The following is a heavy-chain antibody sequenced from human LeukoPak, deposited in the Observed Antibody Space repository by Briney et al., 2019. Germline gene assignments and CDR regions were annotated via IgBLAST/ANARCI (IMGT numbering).Heavy chain of an antibody. V-gene: IGHV3-7*04. CDR2: IKQDGSEK. Sequence: GGSLRLSCAASGFTFSSYAMSWVRQAPGKGLERVANIKQDGSEKYYVDSVKGRFTISRDNAKNSLYLQMNSLRAEDTAVYYCARGGGFGELTLWYFDYWGQGTLVTVSS. CDR3: ARGGGFGELTLWYFDY. J-gene: IGHJ4*02. CDR1: GFTFSSYA. D-gene: IGHD3-10*01.